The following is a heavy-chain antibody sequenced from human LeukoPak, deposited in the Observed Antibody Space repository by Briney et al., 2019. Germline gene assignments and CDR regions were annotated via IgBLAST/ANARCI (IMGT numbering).Heavy chain of an antibody. CDR1: GVTFSSYS. CDR3: ARVSRGFLEHY. Sequence: GWLRLSCAAAGVTFSSYSMKWVGQAPGEGVEGGSSISSSSSYISYADSVKGRFTISRDNAKNSLYLQMNSLRAEDTAVYYCARVSRGFLEHYWGQGTLVTVSS. V-gene: IGHV3-21*01. J-gene: IGHJ4*02. CDR2: ISSSSSYI. D-gene: IGHD3-3*01.